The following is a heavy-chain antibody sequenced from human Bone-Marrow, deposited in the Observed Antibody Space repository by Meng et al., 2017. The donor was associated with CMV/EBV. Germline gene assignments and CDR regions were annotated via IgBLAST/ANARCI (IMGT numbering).Heavy chain of an antibody. V-gene: IGHV3-30-3*02. Sequence: GESLKISCAASGFTFSSYAMHWVRQAPGKGLEWVAVISYDGSNKYYADSVKGRFTISRDNSKNTLYLQMNSLRAEDTAVYYCAKYGDVSHQLRYYYYGVDVWGRGTTVTVSS. CDR2: ISYDGSNK. CDR3: AKYGDVSHQLRYYYYGVDV. J-gene: IGHJ6*02. CDR1: GFTFSSYA. D-gene: IGHD3-3*01.